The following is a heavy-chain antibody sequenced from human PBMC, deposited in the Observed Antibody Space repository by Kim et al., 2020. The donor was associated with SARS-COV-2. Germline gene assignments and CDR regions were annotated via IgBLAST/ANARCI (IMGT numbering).Heavy chain of an antibody. J-gene: IGHJ4*03. CDR3: AITTTVTSPGYFAY. D-gene: IGHD4-4*01. V-gene: IGHV4-39*01. Sequence: SETLSLTCTVSGGSISSSSYYWGWIRQPPGKGLEWIGSIYYSGSTYYNPSLKSRVTISVDTSKNQFSLKLSSVTAAATAVYCCAITTTVTSPGYFAYWG. CDR2: IYYSGST. CDR1: GGSISSSSYY.